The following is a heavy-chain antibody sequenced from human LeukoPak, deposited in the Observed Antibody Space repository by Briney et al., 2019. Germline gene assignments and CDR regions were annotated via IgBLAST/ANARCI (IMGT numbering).Heavy chain of an antibody. Sequence: PGGSLRLSCAASGFTFSSYWKSWVRQAPRKGLEWVANIKQDGSEKYYVDSVKGRFTISRDNAKNSLYLQMNSLRAEDTAVYYCARDHAAMIVVVNLDYWGQGTLVTVSS. CDR3: ARDHAAMIVVVNLDY. D-gene: IGHD3-22*01. CDR1: GFTFSSYW. V-gene: IGHV3-7*01. J-gene: IGHJ4*02. CDR2: IKQDGSEK.